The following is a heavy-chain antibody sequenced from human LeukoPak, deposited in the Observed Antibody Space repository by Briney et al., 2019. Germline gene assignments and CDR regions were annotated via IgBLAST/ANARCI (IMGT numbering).Heavy chain of an antibody. CDR3: AHRSLPGSMVRGVPEEAFDI. CDR2: IYWDDDK. V-gene: IGHV2-5*02. Sequence: SGPTLVKPTQTLALTCTFSGFSLSTSGVGVGWIRQPPGKALEWLALIYWDDDKRYSPSLKSRLTITKDTSKNQVVLTMTNMDPVDTATYYCAHRSLPGSMVRGVPEEAFDIWGQGTMVTVSS. CDR1: GFSLSTSGVG. D-gene: IGHD3-10*01. J-gene: IGHJ3*02.